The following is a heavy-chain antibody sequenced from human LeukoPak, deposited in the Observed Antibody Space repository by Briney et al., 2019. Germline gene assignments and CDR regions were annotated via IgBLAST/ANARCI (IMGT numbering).Heavy chain of an antibody. Sequence: GASVKVSCKASGYTFTSYGISWVRQAPGQGLEWMGWISAYNGNANYAQKLQGRVTMTTDTSTSTAYMKLRSLRSDDTAVYYCARDIVVVPAARSVVGTNWFDPWGQGTLVTVSS. CDR2: ISAYNGNA. V-gene: IGHV1-18*01. CDR3: ARDIVVVPAARSVVGTNWFDP. J-gene: IGHJ5*02. D-gene: IGHD2-2*01. CDR1: GYTFTSYG.